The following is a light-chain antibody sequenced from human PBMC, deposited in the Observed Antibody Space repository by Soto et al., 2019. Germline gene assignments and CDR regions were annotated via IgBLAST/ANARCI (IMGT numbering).Light chain of an antibody. CDR2: DAS. CDR1: QDIRFY. J-gene: IGKJ1*01. CDR3: QQYNSYS. Sequence: DIQMTQSPSSLSASLGDRVTITCQASQDIRFYLNWYQHKTGQAPKLLIYDASQLETGVPSKFSGSGSGTDFTFTINNLQADDFATYYCQQYNSYSFGQGTKVDIK. V-gene: IGKV1-33*01.